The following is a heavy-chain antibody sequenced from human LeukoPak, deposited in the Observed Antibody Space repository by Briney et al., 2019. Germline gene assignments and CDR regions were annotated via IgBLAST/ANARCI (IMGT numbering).Heavy chain of an antibody. Sequence: ASVKVSCKASGGTFSSYAISWVRQAPGQGLEWMGGIIPIFGTANYAQKFQGRVTITADESTSTAYMELSSLRSEDTAVYYCARASRIAAAGTGYWFDPWGQGTLVTVSS. D-gene: IGHD6-13*01. CDR3: ARASRIAAAGTGYWFDP. CDR1: GGTFSSYA. V-gene: IGHV1-69*13. CDR2: IIPIFGTA. J-gene: IGHJ5*02.